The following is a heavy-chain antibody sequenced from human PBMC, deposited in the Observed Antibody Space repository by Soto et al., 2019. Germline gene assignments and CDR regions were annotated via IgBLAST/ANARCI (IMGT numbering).Heavy chain of an antibody. J-gene: IGHJ4*02. V-gene: IGHV3-74*01. CDR1: GFDFTSSR. CDR3: TRDQRYSSAV. CDR2: VNSDGSIT. Sequence: EVQLVESGGGLVQPGGSLRLSCAASGFDFTSSRMHWVRQAPGKGLVWVSHVNSDGSITTYADSVKGRFTISRDNAKNTVYLQMNSLRVEDTAVYYCTRDQRYSSAVWGQGTLVTVSS. D-gene: IGHD5-18*01.